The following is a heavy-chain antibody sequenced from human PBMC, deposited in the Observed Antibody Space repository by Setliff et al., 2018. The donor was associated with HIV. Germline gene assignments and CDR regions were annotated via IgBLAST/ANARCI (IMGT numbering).Heavy chain of an antibody. J-gene: IGHJ6*03. Sequence: SGPTLVNPTQPLTLTCTFSGFSLSTTGMCVSWSRQTPGKALEWLARIDWVGDESYSTSLKTRLSISKDTSKNQVVLNMTNMDPADTATFCCARDGVVYSEYAPPLPGTSYMDVWGKGTTVTVSS. CDR2: IDWVGDE. D-gene: IGHD1-26*01. V-gene: IGHV2-70*11. CDR1: GFSLSTTGMC. CDR3: ARDGVVYSEYAPPLPGTSYMDV.